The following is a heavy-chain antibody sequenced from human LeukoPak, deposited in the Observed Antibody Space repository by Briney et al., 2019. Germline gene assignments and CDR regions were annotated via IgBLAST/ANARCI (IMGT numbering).Heavy chain of an antibody. D-gene: IGHD4-23*01. CDR2: IYSGGNT. J-gene: IGHJ4*02. CDR1: GFAFSSNY. V-gene: IGHV3-53*01. CDR3: ARRGDGGRSFDY. Sequence: GGSLRLSCAASGFAFSSNYLGWVRQAPGKGLEWVSVIYSGGNTYYADSVKGRFTISRDNSKNTLFLQMHSLRAEDTAVYYCARRGDGGRSFDYWGQGTLVTVSS.